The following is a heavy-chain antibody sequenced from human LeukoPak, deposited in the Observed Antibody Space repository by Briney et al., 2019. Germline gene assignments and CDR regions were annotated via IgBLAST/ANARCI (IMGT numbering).Heavy chain of an antibody. CDR3: ARDLVVAGTYGFGN. D-gene: IGHD2-15*01. V-gene: IGHV3-66*01. J-gene: IGHJ4*02. CDR1: GFSVSSDY. CDR2: IYSGGKT. Sequence: GGSLRLSCAASGFSVSSDYMSWVRQAPGKGLEWVSSIYSGGKTLYADSVKDRFTISRDNSENTLHLQMTSLRVEDAAMYYCARDLVVAGTYGFGNWGQGTLVTVSS.